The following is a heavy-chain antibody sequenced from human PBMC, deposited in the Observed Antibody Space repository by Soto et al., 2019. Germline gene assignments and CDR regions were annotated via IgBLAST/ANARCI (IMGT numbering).Heavy chain of an antibody. V-gene: IGHV5-10-1*01. Sequence: GESLKISCKGSGCSFTSYWISWVRQMPGKGLEWMGRIDPSDSYTNYSPSFQGHVTISADKSISTAYLQWSSLKASDTAMYYCARHIKYGSGSYYYYYYGMDVWGQGTTVTVSS. CDR1: GCSFTSYW. CDR3: ARHIKYGSGSYYYYYYGMDV. D-gene: IGHD3-10*01. J-gene: IGHJ6*02. CDR2: IDPSDSYT.